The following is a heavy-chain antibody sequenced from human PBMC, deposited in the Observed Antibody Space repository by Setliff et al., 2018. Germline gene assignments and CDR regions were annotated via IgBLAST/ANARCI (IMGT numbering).Heavy chain of an antibody. Sequence: ASVKVSCKASGYTFTSFWLHWVRQAPGQGLEWMGWINNYSFKTNYPQKFLGRVTVTTDTSTGTAYMELRSLRSDDTAVYYCSRLVRYCTVTSCQRASGGEHWGQGTLVTVSS. J-gene: IGHJ1*01. V-gene: IGHV1-18*04. CDR3: SRLVRYCTVTSCQRASGGEH. CDR1: GYTFTSFW. D-gene: IGHD2-8*02. CDR2: INNYSFKT.